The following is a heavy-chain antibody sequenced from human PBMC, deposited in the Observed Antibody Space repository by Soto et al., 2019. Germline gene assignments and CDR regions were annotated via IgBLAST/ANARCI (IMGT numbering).Heavy chain of an antibody. D-gene: IGHD3-9*01. CDR2: ISWDGGST. CDR1: GFTFDDYT. J-gene: IGHJ4*02. CDR3: ARGMTYDILTGYPFLY. Sequence: GGSLRLSCAASGFTFDDYTMHWVRQAPGKGLEWVSLISWDGGSTYYADSVKGRFTISGDNSKNSLYLQMNSLRTEDTALYYCARGMTYDILTGYPFLYWGQGTLVTVS. V-gene: IGHV3-43*01.